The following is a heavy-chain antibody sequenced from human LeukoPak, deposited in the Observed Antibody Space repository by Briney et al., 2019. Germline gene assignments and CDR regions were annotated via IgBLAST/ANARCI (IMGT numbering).Heavy chain of an antibody. Sequence: PGGSLRLSCAASGFTFSSYAMSWVRQAPGKGLEWVSIISDSGGSTYYADSVKGRFTISRDNSKNTLYLQMNSLIAQDTAVYYCAKDNSPYSNSWLKFFQEWGQGTLVTGSS. CDR2: ISDSGGST. D-gene: IGHD6-13*01. J-gene: IGHJ1*01. V-gene: IGHV3-23*01. CDR1: GFTFSSYA. CDR3: AKDNSPYSNSWLKFFQE.